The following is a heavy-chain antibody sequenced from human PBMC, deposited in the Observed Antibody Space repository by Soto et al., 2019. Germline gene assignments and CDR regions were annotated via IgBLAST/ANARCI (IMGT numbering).Heavy chain of an antibody. D-gene: IGHD3-22*01. CDR3: AREISSYDSSGYYYYYGMDV. CDR1: GGTFSSHT. V-gene: IGHV1-69*08. J-gene: IGHJ6*02. CDR2: IIPILGIA. Sequence: QVQLVQSGAEVKKPGSSVKVSCKASGGTFSSHTISWVRQAPGQGLEWMGRIIPILGIANYAQKFQGRVTITADKSTSTAYMELSSLRSEDTAVYYCAREISSYDSSGYYYYYGMDVWGQGTTVTVSS.